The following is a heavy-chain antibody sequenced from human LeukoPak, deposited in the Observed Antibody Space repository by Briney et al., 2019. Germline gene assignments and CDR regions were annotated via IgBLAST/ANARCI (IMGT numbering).Heavy chain of an antibody. CDR2: ISSESTHI. J-gene: IGHJ4*02. V-gene: IGHV3-21*04. D-gene: IGHD3-9*01. Sequence: PGGSLRLSCAASEFIFSGYSMNWVRQAPGKGLEWVSSISSESTHIVYADSVKGRFTISRDNAKSSLYLQMNSLRAEDTAVYYCAREPLVPNKRYFDWFHYFDYWGQGTLVTVSS. CDR1: EFIFSGYS. CDR3: AREPLVPNKRYFDWFHYFDY.